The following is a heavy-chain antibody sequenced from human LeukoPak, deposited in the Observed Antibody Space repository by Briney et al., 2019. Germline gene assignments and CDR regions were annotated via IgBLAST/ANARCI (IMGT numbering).Heavy chain of an antibody. CDR2: IYHSGTT. CDR3: ARQSVTAYDAFDI. D-gene: IGHD2-21*02. Sequence: SETLSLTCTASGGSISSDYWTWIRLSPGKGLEWIGYIYHSGTTNYNPSLKSRLTISLDSSKNQFSLKLTSVTAADTAVYYCARQSVTAYDAFDIWGQGTMVTVSS. CDR1: GGSISSDY. J-gene: IGHJ3*02. V-gene: IGHV4-59*08.